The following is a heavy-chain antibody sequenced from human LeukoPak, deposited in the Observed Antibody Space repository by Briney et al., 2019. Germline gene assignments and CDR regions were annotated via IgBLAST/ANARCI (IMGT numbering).Heavy chain of an antibody. D-gene: IGHD4-17*01. CDR3: AQDRATVTPPWFDS. CDR2: ISGRGATT. Sequence: GGSLRLSCSASGFSFSNFAMNWVRQAPGKGLEWVAGISGRGATTFYADSVKGRFTISRDNSKYSLFLQMDNLGAEDTALYYCAQDRATVTPPWFDSWGQGTLVIVSS. J-gene: IGHJ5*01. V-gene: IGHV3-23*01. CDR1: GFSFSNFA.